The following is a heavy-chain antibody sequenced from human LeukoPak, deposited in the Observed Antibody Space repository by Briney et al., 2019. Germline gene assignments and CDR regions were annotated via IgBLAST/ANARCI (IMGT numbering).Heavy chain of an antibody. CDR1: GFTFTNYA. D-gene: IGHD2-8*01. CDR2: ISGSGGST. J-gene: IGHJ4*02. V-gene: IGHV3-23*01. Sequence: GGSLRLSCAASGFTFTNYAMSWVRQAPGKGLEWVSTISGSGGSTYYADSVKGRFTISRDNSQNTLYLRMNSLRAEDTAVYYCAKDRQANGNYYFDYWGQGTLVTVSS. CDR3: AKDRQANGNYYFDY.